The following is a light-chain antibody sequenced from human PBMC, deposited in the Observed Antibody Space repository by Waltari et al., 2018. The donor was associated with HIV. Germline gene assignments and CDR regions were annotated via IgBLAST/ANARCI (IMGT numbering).Light chain of an antibody. V-gene: IGKV2-28*01. J-gene: IGKJ3*01. Sequence: EIVMTQSPLSLPVTPGEPASISCRSSQSLLYRNGKNYLEWYVQKPGQSPQLLIYLAYNRASGVPARFSGSGSGTDFTLKISTVEAEDVGIYYCMQALQTPPFTFGPGTKVDLK. CDR3: MQALQTPPFT. CDR1: QSLLYRNGKNY. CDR2: LAY.